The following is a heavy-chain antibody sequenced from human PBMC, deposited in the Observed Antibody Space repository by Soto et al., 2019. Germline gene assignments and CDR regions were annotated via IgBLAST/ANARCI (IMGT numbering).Heavy chain of an antibody. D-gene: IGHD2-2*01. CDR2: IYTSGST. Sequence: SETLSLTCTVSGGSISSYYWSWIRQPAGKGLEWIGRIYTSGSTNYNTSLKSRFTMSVDTSKNQFSLKLSSVTAADTAVYYCARACSSNSCYDVFDYWGQWTLVTVSS. V-gene: IGHV4-4*07. CDR3: ARACSSNSCYDVFDY. J-gene: IGHJ4*02. CDR1: GGSISSYY.